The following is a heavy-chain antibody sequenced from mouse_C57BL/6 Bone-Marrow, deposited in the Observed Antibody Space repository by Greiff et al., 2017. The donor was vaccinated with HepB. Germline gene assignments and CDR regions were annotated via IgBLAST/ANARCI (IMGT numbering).Heavy chain of an antibody. CDR3: ARERGFYYAMDY. Sequence: VQLQESGAELVRPGPSVKVSCKASGYAFTNYLIEGVKQRPGQGLEWIGVINPGSGGTNYNEKFKGKATLTADKSSSTAYMQLSSLTSEDSAVYFCARERGFYYAMDYWGQGTPVTVSS. V-gene: IGHV1-54*01. CDR2: INPGSGGT. J-gene: IGHJ4*01. CDR1: GYAFTNYL.